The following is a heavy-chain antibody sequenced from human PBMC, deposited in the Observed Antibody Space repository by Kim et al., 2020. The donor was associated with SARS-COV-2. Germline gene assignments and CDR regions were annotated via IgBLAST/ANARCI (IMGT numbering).Heavy chain of an antibody. CDR2: INPNSGSA. J-gene: IGHJ3*01. V-gene: IGHV1-2*06. CDR3: VRGPGIVVSLALDV. D-gene: IGHD3-22*01. CDR1: GYTFTDYS. Sequence: ASVKVSCKASGYTFTDYSIHWVRQAPGQGLEWMGRINPNSGSANYAQKFQGRVTMTRDTSINTAYMELSRLRSDDTAVYYCVRGPGIVVSLALDVWGQGTLVTVSS.